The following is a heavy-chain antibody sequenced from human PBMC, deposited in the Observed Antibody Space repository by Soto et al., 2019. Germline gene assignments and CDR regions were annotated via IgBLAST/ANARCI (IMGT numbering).Heavy chain of an antibody. V-gene: IGHV4-38-2*01. CDR2: IYDSGST. D-gene: IGHD6-19*01. Sequence: SETLSLTCAVSGYSISSGYYWGWIRQPPGKGLEWIGSIYDSGSTYYNPSLKSRVTISVDTSKNQFSLKLSSVTAADTAVYYCESWAVAGTKDYWGQETRVTVSS. CDR1: GYSISSGYY. J-gene: IGHJ4*02. CDR3: ESWAVAGTKDY.